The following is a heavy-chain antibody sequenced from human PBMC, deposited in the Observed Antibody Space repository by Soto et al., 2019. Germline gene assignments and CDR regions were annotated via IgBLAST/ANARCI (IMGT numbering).Heavy chain of an antibody. V-gene: IGHV5-51*01. D-gene: IGHD4-4*01. CDR1: GYRFTSYW. CDR3: ARQLGHDYINNWFDP. Sequence: GESLKISCKGSGYRFTSYWIAWVRQMPGKGLEWMVIIYPGDSDARYSPSFQGQVTISVDKSISTAYLQWSSLKASDTAIYYCARQLGHDYINNWFDPWGQGTLVTVSS. CDR2: IYPGDSDA. J-gene: IGHJ5*02.